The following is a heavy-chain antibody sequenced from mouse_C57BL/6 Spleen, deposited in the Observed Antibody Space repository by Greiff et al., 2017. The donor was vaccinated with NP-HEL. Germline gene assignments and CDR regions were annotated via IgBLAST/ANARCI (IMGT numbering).Heavy chain of an antibody. CDR2: IDPSDSET. V-gene: IGHV1-52*01. CDR1: GYTFTSYW. Sequence: QVQLKQPGAELVRPGSSVKLSCKASGYTFTSYWMHWVKQRPIQGLEWIGNIDPSDSETHYIQKFKDKATLTVDKSSSTAYMQLSSLTSEDSAVYYCARLDYYGSRGDYWGQGTTLTVSS. J-gene: IGHJ2*01. D-gene: IGHD1-1*01. CDR3: ARLDYYGSRGDY.